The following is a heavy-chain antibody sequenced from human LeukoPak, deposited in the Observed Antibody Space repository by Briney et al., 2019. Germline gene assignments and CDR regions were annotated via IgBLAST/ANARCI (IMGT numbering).Heavy chain of an antibody. V-gene: IGHV3-53*01. Sequence: GESLKISCAASGFAVNSRYMAWVRQALGKGLEWLSIMYKSGSTECADSVKGRFTISRDSSRNTLHLQMTSLRGEDTAVYYCARGDRGSYYGSGDEYFDVWGQGTRVTVAS. CDR1: GFAVNSRY. J-gene: IGHJ4*02. CDR2: MYKSGST. CDR3: ARGDRGSYYGSGDEYFDV. D-gene: IGHD3-10*01.